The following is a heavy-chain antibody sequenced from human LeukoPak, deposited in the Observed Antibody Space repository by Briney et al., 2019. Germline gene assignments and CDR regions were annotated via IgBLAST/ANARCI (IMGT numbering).Heavy chain of an antibody. CDR3: VRDSPLAVAGPY. Sequence: SETLSLTCSVSGGSISTGGSFYWGWIRQPPGKGLEWIGSVYYSGCTYYNPSLKSRVTISVDTSKNQFSLKLTSVTAADTAVYYCVRDSPLAVAGPYWGQGTLVTVSS. CDR2: VYYSGCT. D-gene: IGHD6-13*01. V-gene: IGHV4-39*07. CDR1: GGSISTGGSFY. J-gene: IGHJ4*02.